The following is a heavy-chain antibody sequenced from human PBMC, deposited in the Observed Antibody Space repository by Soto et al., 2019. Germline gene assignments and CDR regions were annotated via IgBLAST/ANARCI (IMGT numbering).Heavy chain of an antibody. CDR3: AGAKKPGIASGFDS. CDR2: IYPGDSDT. J-gene: IGHJ4*02. D-gene: IGHD6-13*01. V-gene: IGHV5-51*01. Sequence: GESLKISCKDSGYSFANYWIGWVRQMPGKGLECMGIIYPGDSDTRYSPSFQGQVPLPADKSISTAYLKWSSLKASDPAMYYLAGAKKPGIASGFDSWGQGTLVTVSS. CDR1: GYSFANYW.